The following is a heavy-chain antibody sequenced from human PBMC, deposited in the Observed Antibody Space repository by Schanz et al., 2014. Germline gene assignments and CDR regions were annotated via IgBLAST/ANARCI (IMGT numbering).Heavy chain of an antibody. Sequence: VQLVESGGGVVQPGRSLRLSCAASGFTMITYAMHWVRQPPGKGLEWVANIKQDGIEKYYVDSVKGRFTISRDNAKNTLYLQMNSLRAEDTAVYYCVRDTDYHFDYWGQGTLVTVSS. CDR1: GFTMITYA. V-gene: IGHV3-7*01. J-gene: IGHJ4*02. CDR2: IKQDGIEK. CDR3: VRDTDYHFDY. D-gene: IGHD4-17*01.